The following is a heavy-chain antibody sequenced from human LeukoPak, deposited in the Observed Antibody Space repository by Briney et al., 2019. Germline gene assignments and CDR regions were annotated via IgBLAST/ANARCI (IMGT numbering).Heavy chain of an antibody. CDR1: GYSIISGFC. D-gene: IGHD1-26*01. CDR3: ARTTDDYSGSYYFDY. V-gene: IGHV4-38-2*01. J-gene: IGHJ4*02. Sequence: SETLSLTCGVSGYSIISGFCWGWIRQPPGKGLEWIGSIYHGGSTYYNPSLKSRVTISVDTSKNQFSLKLNSVTAADTAVYYCARTTDDYSGSYYFDYWGQGTLVTVSS. CDR2: IYHGGST.